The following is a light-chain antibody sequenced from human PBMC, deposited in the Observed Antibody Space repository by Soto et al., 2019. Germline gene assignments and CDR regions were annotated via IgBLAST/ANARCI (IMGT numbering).Light chain of an antibody. V-gene: IGKV1-5*03. CDR3: QQYNSPPWT. CDR2: KTS. CDR1: QSFSTW. J-gene: IGKJ1*01. Sequence: DIQMTQSPSTLSASIGDRVTITCRASQSFSTWLAWYQQKPGKAPKLLIYKTSSLESGVPSRFSGSGSGTEFTLTISSLQPDDFATYYCQQYNSPPWTFGQGTKVEIK.